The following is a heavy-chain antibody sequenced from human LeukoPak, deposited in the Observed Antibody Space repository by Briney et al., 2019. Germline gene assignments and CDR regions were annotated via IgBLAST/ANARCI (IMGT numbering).Heavy chain of an antibody. CDR1: GFTFSSYA. D-gene: IGHD3-10*01. V-gene: IGHV3-23*01. Sequence: GGSLRLSCTASGFTFSSYAMSWVRQAPGKGLEWVSAISGSGGSTYYADSVKGRFTISRDNSKNTLYLQMNSLRAEDTAVYYCAKNLGYYYGSGSATFDPWGQGTLVTVS. J-gene: IGHJ5*02. CDR3: AKNLGYYYGSGSATFDP. CDR2: ISGSGGST.